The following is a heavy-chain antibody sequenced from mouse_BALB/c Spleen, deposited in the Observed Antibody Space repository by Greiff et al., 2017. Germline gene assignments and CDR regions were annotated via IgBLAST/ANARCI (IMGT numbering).Heavy chain of an antibody. J-gene: IGHJ1*01. CDR3: ARHSPYGNYERSSYWYFDV. CDR1: GFTFSSYA. V-gene: IGHV5-9-3*01. D-gene: IGHD2-1*01. Sequence: EVQRVESGGGLVKPGGSLKLSCAASGFTFSSYAMSWVRQTPEKRLEWVATISSGGSYTYYPDSVKGRFTISRDNAKNTLYLQMSSLRSEDTAMYYCARHSPYGNYERSSYWYFDVWGAGTTVTVSS. CDR2: ISSGGSYT.